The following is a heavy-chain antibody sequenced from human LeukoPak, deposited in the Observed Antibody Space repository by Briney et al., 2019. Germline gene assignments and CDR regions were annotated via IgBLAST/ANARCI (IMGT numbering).Heavy chain of an antibody. J-gene: IGHJ6*02. CDR1: LSSISSYY. CDR3: ARGNSGSYYPTSYCYYGMDV. D-gene: IGHD1-26*01. Sequence: SETLSITCTDSLSSISSYYWSWIRQPPGMGLEWIGYIYYSGSTNYNPSLKSRVTISVDTSKNQFSLKLSSVTAADTAVYYCARGNSGSYYPTSYCYYGMDVWGQGTTVTVSS. CDR2: IYYSGST. V-gene: IGHV4-59*08.